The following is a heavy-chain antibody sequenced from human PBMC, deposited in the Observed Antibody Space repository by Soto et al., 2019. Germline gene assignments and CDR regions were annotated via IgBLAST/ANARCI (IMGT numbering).Heavy chain of an antibody. CDR2: ISYDGSNK. CDR1: GFTFSSYG. Sequence: QVQLVESGGGVVQPGRSLRLSCAASGFTFSSYGMHWVRQAPGKGLEWVAVISYDGSNKYYADSVKGRFTISRDNSKHTLYLQMNSLRAEDTAVYYCAKAPYGSGPYYYYYGMDVWGQGTTVTVPS. V-gene: IGHV3-30*18. J-gene: IGHJ6*02. D-gene: IGHD6-25*01. CDR3: AKAPYGSGPYYYYYGMDV.